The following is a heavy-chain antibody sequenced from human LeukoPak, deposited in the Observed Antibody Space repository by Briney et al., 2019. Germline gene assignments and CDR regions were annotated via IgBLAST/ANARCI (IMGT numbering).Heavy chain of an antibody. Sequence: GGSLRLSCAASGITISNYGVHWVRQAPGKGLEWLAVISYDGLNKNYADSVKGRFSISRDNSKNTLYLQMSSLRAEDTAIYYCAKDGSMPWGYYMDVWGKGTTVTISS. CDR1: GITISNYG. D-gene: IGHD2/OR15-2a*01. CDR3: AKDGSMPWGYYMDV. V-gene: IGHV3-30*18. CDR2: ISYDGLNK. J-gene: IGHJ6*03.